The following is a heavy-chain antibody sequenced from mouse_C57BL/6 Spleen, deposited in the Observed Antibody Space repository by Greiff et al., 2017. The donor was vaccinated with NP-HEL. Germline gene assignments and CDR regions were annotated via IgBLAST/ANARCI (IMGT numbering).Heavy chain of an antibody. CDR1: GYSITSGYY. J-gene: IGHJ2*01. D-gene: IGHD1-1*01. CDR3: ARDMRDYYGSPYYFDY. V-gene: IGHV3-6*01. Sequence: EVKLMESGPGLVKPSQSLSLTCSVTGYSITSGYYWNWIRQFPGNKLEWMGYLSYDGSNNYNPSLKNRISITRDTSKNQVFLQLNSVTTEDTATYYCARDMRDYYGSPYYFDYWGQGTTLTVSS. CDR2: LSYDGSN.